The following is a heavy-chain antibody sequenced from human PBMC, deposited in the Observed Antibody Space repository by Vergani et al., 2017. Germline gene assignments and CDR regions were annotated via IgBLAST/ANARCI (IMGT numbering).Heavy chain of an antibody. CDR3: ARDNDFWSGYPLDAFDI. Sequence: QVQLQQWGAGLLKPSETLSLTCAVYGGSFSGYYWSWIRQPPGKGLEWIGEINHSGSTNYNPSLKSRVTISVDTSKNQFSLKLSSVTAADTAVYYCARDNDFWSGYPLDAFDIWGQGTMVTVSS. CDR1: GGSFSGYY. J-gene: IGHJ3*02. CDR2: INHSGST. V-gene: IGHV4-34*01. D-gene: IGHD3-3*01.